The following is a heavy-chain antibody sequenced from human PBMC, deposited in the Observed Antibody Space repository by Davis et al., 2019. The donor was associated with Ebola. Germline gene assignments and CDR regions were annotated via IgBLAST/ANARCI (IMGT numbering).Heavy chain of an antibody. CDR3: ARDGPDYYGLDV. J-gene: IGHJ6*02. Sequence: SVKVSCKASGGTFNNYVISWVRQAPGQGPEWMGGIIPLFGKPNYAQKFQGRVTITADEATSTAYMELSGLRSGDTAVYYCARDGPDYYGLDVWGQGTTVTVSS. CDR2: IIPLFGKP. V-gene: IGHV1-69*13. CDR1: GGTFNNYV.